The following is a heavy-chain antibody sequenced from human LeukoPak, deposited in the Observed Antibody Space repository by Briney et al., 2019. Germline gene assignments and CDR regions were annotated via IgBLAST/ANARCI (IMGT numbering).Heavy chain of an antibody. Sequence: SETLSLTCTVSGYSISSGYYWGWIRQPPGKGLEWIGSIYHSGSTYYNPSLKSRVTISVDTSKNQFSLKLSSVTAADTALYYCAKHYMGSSYNHGLDCWGQGTLVIVSS. J-gene: IGHJ4*02. CDR2: IYHSGST. CDR3: AKHYMGSSYNHGLDC. D-gene: IGHD3-10*01. CDR1: GYSISSGYY. V-gene: IGHV4-38-2*02.